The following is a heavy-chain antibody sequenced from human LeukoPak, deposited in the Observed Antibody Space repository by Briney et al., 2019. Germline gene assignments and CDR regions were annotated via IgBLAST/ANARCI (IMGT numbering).Heavy chain of an antibody. V-gene: IGHV1-18*01. CDR3: ARDQFSAAAATLFTDY. J-gene: IGHJ4*02. D-gene: IGHD2-15*01. Sequence: ASVKVSCKASGYTFTSYGISWVRQAPGQGLEWMGWISAYNGNTNYAQKLQGRVTMTTDTSTSTAYMELRSLRSDDTAVYYCARDQFSAAAATLFTDYWGQGTLVTVSS. CDR2: ISAYNGNT. CDR1: GYTFTSYG.